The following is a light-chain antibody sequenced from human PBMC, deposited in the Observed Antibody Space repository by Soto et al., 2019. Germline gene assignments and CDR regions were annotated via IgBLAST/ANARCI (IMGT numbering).Light chain of an antibody. CDR3: QQRSNWPLS. V-gene: IGKV3-11*01. Sequence: EIVLTQSPATLSLSPGERATLSCRASQSVSSLLAWYQQKSGQPPRLFISDASNRATGVPARFSGSGSGTDFTLIISSLEPEDFAVYYCQQRSNWPLSFGGGTKVEI. J-gene: IGKJ4*01. CDR1: QSVSSL. CDR2: DAS.